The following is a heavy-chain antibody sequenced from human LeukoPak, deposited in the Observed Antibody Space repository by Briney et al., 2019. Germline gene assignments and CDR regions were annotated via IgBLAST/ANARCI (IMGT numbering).Heavy chain of an antibody. CDR3: ARVPFGEGVSFDY. CDR2: IYYSGST. CDR1: GGSISSSSYY. J-gene: IGHJ4*02. V-gene: IGHV4-39*01. Sequence: SETLSLTCTVSGGSISSSSYYWGWIRQPPGKGLEWIGSIYYSGSTYYNPSLKSRVTISVDTSKNQFSLKLSSVTAADTAVYYCARVPFGEGVSFDYWGQGTLVTVSS. D-gene: IGHD3-10*01.